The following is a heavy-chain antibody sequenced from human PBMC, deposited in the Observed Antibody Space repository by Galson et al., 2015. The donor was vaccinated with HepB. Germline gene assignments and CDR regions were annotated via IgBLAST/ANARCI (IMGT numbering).Heavy chain of an antibody. Sequence: SLRLSCAASGFTFSSYAMNWVRQAPGKGLEWVSGIGARGTYTYYADSVEGRFTVARDNSKNTLYLQMNSLRAEDTALYYCAKDDDYAEYGYYFDHWGQGTLVTVSS. J-gene: IGHJ4*02. D-gene: IGHD4-17*01. V-gene: IGHV3-23*01. CDR2: IGARGTYT. CDR1: GFTFSSYA. CDR3: AKDDDYAEYGYYFDH.